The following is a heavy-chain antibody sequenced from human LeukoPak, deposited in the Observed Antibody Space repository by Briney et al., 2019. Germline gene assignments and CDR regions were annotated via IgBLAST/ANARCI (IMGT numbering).Heavy chain of an antibody. V-gene: IGHV4-38-2*02. CDR1: GYSISSGYY. CDR2: IYHGGRT. CDR3: ARVKQWPVLGYYYMDV. J-gene: IGHJ6*03. D-gene: IGHD6-19*01. Sequence: SETLSLTCTVSGYSISSGYYWGWIRQTPGKGLEWIGYIYHGGRTDYNPSLKSRVTISVDTSKNQLSLKLSSVTAADTAVYYCARVKQWPVLGYYYMDVWGKGTTVIVSS.